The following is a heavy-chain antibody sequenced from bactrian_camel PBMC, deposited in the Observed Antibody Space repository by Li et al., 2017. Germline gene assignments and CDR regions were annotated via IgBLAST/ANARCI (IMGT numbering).Heavy chain of an antibody. CDR2: ITTSGGGST. V-gene: IGHV3S37*01. J-gene: IGHJ4*01. CDR1: GYPHSTIT. D-gene: IGHD8*01. Sequence: HVQLVESGGGSVQAGGSLRLDCAASGYPHSTITMGFFCQDPGKEREGVACITTSGGGSTYYADSVKGRFTISQGNAKNTLVLQMNNLKPEDTAMYYCAADSRGWYCNGGFGLTEYRYWGQGTQVTVS. CDR3: AADSRGWYCNGGFGLTEYRY.